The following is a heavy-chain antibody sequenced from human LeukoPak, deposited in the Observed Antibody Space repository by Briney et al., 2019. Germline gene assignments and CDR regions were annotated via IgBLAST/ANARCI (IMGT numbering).Heavy chain of an antibody. D-gene: IGHD4-11*01. V-gene: IGHV1-18*01. CDR1: GYSFVGYG. CDR3: ARSNPSWFDP. J-gene: IGHJ5*02. Sequence: ASVKVSCKASGYSFVGYGITWVRQAPGQGLEWMGWISAYNGNTNYAQKLQGRVTMTTDTSTSTAYMELRSLRSDDTAVYYCARSNPSWFDPWGQGTLVTVSS. CDR2: ISAYNGNT.